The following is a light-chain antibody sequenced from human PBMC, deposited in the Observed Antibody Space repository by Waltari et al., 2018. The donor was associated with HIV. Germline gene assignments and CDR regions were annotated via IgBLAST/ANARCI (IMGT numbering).Light chain of an antibody. Sequence: QSVLTQPPSPSPAPGPKSTIACPHSNSNIGNPYLSWYQQLPGTAPKLLIYDSDKRPSGIPDRFAGSKSGTSATLGITGLQTGDGANYYCVTWDTRLRAVVFGGGTKLTVL. CDR3: VTWDTRLRAVV. CDR1: NSNIGNPY. V-gene: IGLV1-51*01. J-gene: IGLJ3*02. CDR2: DSD.